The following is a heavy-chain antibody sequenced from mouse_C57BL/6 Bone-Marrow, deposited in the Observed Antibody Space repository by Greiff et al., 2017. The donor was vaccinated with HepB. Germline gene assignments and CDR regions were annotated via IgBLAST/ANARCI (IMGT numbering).Heavy chain of an antibody. CDR2: IVPEDGET. CDR1: GFNIIDYY. Sequence: LQQSAAELVKPGASVKLSCTASGFNIIDYYMLCVRQRTEQGLEWSGRIVPEDGETNYAPKFQGRATITADTSSNTAYLQLSSLTSEDTAVYYCATMGTTIDYWGQGTTLTVSS. J-gene: IGHJ2*01. D-gene: IGHD2-14*01. CDR3: ATMGTTIDY. V-gene: IGHV14-2*01.